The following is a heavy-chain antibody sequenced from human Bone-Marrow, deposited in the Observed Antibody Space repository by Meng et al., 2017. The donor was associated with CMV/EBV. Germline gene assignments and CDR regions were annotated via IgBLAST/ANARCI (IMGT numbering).Heavy chain of an antibody. CDR2: IYYSGST. CDR1: GGSISSYY. J-gene: IGHJ4*02. Sequence: SETLSLTCTVPGGSISSYYWSWIRQLPGKGLEWIGYIYYSGSTNYNPSLKSRVTISVDTSKNQFSLKLSSVTAADTAVYYCARGDDFWSGYLASWALDYWGQGTLVNGSS. D-gene: IGHD3-3*01. CDR3: ARGDDFWSGYLASWALDY. V-gene: IGHV4-59*01.